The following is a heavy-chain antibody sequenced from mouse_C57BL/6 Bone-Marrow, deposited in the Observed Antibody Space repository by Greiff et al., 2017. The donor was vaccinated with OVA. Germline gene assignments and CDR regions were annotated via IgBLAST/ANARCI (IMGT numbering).Heavy chain of an antibody. CDR3: ADGYYAMDY. Sequence: VMLVESGPGLVQPSQSLSITCTVSGFSLTSYGVHWVRQSPGKGLEWLGVIWRGGSTDYNAAFMSRLSITKDTAKSQVFFTMNSLQADDTAIYSCADGYYAMDYWGQGTSVTVSS. CDR2: IWRGGST. V-gene: IGHV2-5*01. CDR1: GFSLTSYG. J-gene: IGHJ4*01. D-gene: IGHD2-3*01.